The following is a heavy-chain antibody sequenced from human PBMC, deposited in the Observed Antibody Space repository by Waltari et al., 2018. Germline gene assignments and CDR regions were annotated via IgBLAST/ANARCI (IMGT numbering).Heavy chain of an antibody. CDR2: MHNDGSNI. D-gene: IGHD1-1*01. V-gene: IGHV3-30*02. Sequence: QVQLVESGGGVVQPGGSLRLSCAASGFSFRSYHMHWVRQAPGKGLEWMSLMHNDGSNIQNAESVKGRFTISRDNSKNTLYLQMNSLRVEDTAVYYCARRGTTSTVGNHMDVWGKGTTVTISS. J-gene: IGHJ6*03. CDR1: GFSFRSYH. CDR3: ARRGTTSTVGNHMDV.